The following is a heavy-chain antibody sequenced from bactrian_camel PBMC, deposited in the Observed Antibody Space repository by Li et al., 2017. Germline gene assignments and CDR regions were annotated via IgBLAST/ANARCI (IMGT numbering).Heavy chain of an antibody. CDR3: AADISPGTICSAATQILASQY. CDR2: IDSGGTT. Sequence: VQLVESGGGSVQAGGSLRLSCAASGSTYGSNCMAWFRQAPGREREGVAAIDSGGTTIYADSVKGRFTISKDNAKNTLYLQMDRLKSEDTAMYYCAADISPGTICSAATQILASQYRGQGTQVTVS. CDR1: GSTYGSNC. D-gene: IGHD2*01. J-gene: IGHJ4*01. V-gene: IGHV3S53*01.